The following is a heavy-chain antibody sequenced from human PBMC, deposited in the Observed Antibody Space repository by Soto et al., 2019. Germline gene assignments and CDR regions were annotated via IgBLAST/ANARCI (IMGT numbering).Heavy chain of an antibody. Sequence: PSETLSLTCTVSGGSISSGDYYWSWIRQPPGKGLEWIGYIYYSGSTNYNPSLKSRVTISVDTSKNQFSLKLTSVTAADTAVYNCARDKITGLFDYWGQGTLVTVSS. V-gene: IGHV4-30-4*01. J-gene: IGHJ4*02. CDR2: IYYSGST. CDR1: GGSISSGDYY. D-gene: IGHD2-8*02. CDR3: ARDKITGLFDY.